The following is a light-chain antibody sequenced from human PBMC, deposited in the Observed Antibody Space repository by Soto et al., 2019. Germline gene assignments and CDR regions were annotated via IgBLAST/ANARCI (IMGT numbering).Light chain of an antibody. CDR2: GAS. CDR3: QQYGSSPWT. Sequence: IVLTQPPGTLSLTPGERATLSCRASQSVSSSYLAWYQQKPGQAPRLVIYGASSRATGIPDRFSGSGSGTDFTLTISRLETEDCAVYYCQQYGSSPWTFGQGTKVDIK. J-gene: IGKJ1*01. CDR1: QSVSSSY. V-gene: IGKV3-20*01.